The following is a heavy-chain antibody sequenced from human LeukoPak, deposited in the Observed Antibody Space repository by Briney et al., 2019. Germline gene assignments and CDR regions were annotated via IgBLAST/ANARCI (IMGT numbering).Heavy chain of an antibody. Sequence: ASMKLSCKASGFTFTGYYFHWVRQAPGQGLEWMGWVNPNTGGTNFAQSFQGRVTMTSDTSINTAYMELSSLRSDDTAVYYCARSRSFYDSAGYYDFWGQGTLVTVSS. CDR1: GFTFTGYY. CDR3: ARSRSFYDSAGYYDF. J-gene: IGHJ4*02. D-gene: IGHD3-22*01. V-gene: IGHV1-2*02. CDR2: VNPNTGGT.